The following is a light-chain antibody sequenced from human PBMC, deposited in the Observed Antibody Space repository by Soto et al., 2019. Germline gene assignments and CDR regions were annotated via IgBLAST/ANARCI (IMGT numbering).Light chain of an antibody. CDR2: DVS. CDR3: SSYTSSSTV. Sequence: QSVLTQPASVSGSPGQSITISCTGTSSDVGGYNYVSWYQQHPAKAPKLIIYDVSNRPSGVSNRFSGSKSGNTASLTISGLQAEDEADYYCSSYTSSSTVFGGGTQLTVL. V-gene: IGLV2-14*01. CDR1: SSDVGGYNY. J-gene: IGLJ7*01.